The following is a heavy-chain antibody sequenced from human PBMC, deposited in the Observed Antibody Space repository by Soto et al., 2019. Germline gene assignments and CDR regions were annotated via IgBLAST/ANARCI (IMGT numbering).Heavy chain of an antibody. CDR2: ISRTGENT. D-gene: IGHD3-9*01. CDR1: GFTFTSYA. J-gene: IGHJ3*02. Sequence: EVQLLESGGGLVQPGGSLRLSCEASGFTFTSYALSWVRQSPGKGLEWVSAISRTGENTHYADSMKGRFTISRDNSRTTLYLQMNSPRAEDTAVYYCVKLRTDWVNDAFEMWGQGTMVTVSS. V-gene: IGHV3-23*01. CDR3: VKLRTDWVNDAFEM.